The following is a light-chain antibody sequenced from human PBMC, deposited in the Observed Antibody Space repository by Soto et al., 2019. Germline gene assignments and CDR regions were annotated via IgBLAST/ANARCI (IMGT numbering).Light chain of an antibody. CDR2: RSY. Sequence: QAVVTQPPSASGTPGQSVTVSCSGGSSNMGTNTVSWYQHLPGTAPKLLIFRSYQRPSGVPDRFSGSKSGTSASLAISGLQSEDEADYYCAAWDDSLSGPVFGTGTKVTVL. CDR1: SSNMGTNT. V-gene: IGLV1-44*01. J-gene: IGLJ1*01. CDR3: AAWDDSLSGPV.